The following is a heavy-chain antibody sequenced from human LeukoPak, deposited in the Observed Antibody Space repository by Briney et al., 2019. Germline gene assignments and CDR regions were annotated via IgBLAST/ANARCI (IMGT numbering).Heavy chain of an antibody. CDR2: IIPIFGTA. Sequence: ASVKVSCKASGYTLTAHYMHWVRQAPGQGLEWMGRIIPIFGTANYAQKFQGRVTITTDESTSTAYMELSSLRSEDTAVYYCARDLQLWTQYYYYYMDVWGKGTTVTVSS. J-gene: IGHJ6*03. D-gene: IGHD5-18*01. CDR1: GYTLTAHY. V-gene: IGHV1-69*05. CDR3: ARDLQLWTQYYYYYMDV.